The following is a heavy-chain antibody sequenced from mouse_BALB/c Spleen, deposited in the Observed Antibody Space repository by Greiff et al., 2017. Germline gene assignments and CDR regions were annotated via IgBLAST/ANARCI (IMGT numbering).Heavy chain of an antibody. CDR3: ARGRGYDGYAMDY. Sequence: EVQVVESGGGLVQPGGSRKLSCAASGFTFSSFGMHWVRQAPEKGLEWVAYISSGSSTIYYADTVKGRFTISRDNPKNTLFLQMTSLRSEDTAMYYCARGRGYDGYAMDYWGQGTSVTVSS. CDR1: GFTFSSFG. CDR2: ISSGSSTI. D-gene: IGHD2-2*01. V-gene: IGHV5-17*02. J-gene: IGHJ4*01.